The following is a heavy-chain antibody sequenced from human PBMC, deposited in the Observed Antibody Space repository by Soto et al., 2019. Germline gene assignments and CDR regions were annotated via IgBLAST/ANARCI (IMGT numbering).Heavy chain of an antibody. V-gene: IGHV3-11*06. CDR1: GFTFSDYY. J-gene: IGHJ4*02. Sequence: PGGSLRLSCAASGFTFSDYYMSWIRQAPGKGLEWVSYISSSSSYTNYADSVKGRFTISRDNAKNSLYLQMNSLRAEDTAVYYCSYYDFWSGYFFDYWGQGTLVTVSS. CDR3: SYYDFWSGYFFDY. CDR2: ISSSSSYT. D-gene: IGHD3-3*01.